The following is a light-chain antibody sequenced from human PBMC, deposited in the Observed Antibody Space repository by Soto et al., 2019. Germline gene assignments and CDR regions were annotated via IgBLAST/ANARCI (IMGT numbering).Light chain of an antibody. J-gene: IGKJ4*01. V-gene: IGKV1-9*01. Sequence: DIQLTQSPSFLSASVGDRVTITCRASQGISSYLAWYQQKPGKAPKLLIYAASTLQSGVPSRFSGSGSGTVFTHTFSSLQPEDSAAYCRQQRKTYPLTFGGGTKLEIQ. CDR3: QQRKTYPLT. CDR2: AAS. CDR1: QGISSY.